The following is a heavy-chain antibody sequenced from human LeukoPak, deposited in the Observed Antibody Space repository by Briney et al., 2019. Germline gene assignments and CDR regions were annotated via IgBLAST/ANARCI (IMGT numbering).Heavy chain of an antibody. CDR1: GFTFSSYA. CDR3: AKVLGRNGWQIDY. Sequence: GGSLRLSCAASGFTFSSYAMSWVRQAPGKGLEWVSAISGSGGNTYYADSVKGRFTISRDNSKNTLYLQMDSLRAEDTAAYYCAKVLGRNGWQIDYWGQGTLVTVSS. J-gene: IGHJ4*02. V-gene: IGHV3-23*01. D-gene: IGHD6-19*01. CDR2: ISGSGGNT.